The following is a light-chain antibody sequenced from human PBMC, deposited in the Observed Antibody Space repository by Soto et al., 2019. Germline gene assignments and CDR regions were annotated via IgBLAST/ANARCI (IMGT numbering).Light chain of an antibody. CDR2: KAS. CDR1: QSISSW. Sequence: DLHMTQSPSTLSASVGDRVTITCRASQSISSWLAWYQQKPGKAPKLLIYKASSLESGVPSRFSGSGSGTEFTLTISSLQPDDFATYYCQQYNSYSSWTFGQGTKVEIK. J-gene: IGKJ1*01. V-gene: IGKV1-5*03. CDR3: QQYNSYSSWT.